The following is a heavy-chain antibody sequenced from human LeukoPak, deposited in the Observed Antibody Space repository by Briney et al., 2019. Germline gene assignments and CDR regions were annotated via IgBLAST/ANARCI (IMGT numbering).Heavy chain of an antibody. CDR1: GGTFSSYA. CDR3: ARAYSSGTGFDY. CDR2: IIPIFGIA. D-gene: IGHD6-19*01. V-gene: IGHV1-69*04. Sequence: GASVKVSCKASGGTFSSYAISRVRQAPGQGLEWMGRIIPIFGIANYAQKFQGRVTITADKSTSTAYMELSSLRSEDTAVYYCARAYSSGTGFDYWGQGTLVTVSS. J-gene: IGHJ4*02.